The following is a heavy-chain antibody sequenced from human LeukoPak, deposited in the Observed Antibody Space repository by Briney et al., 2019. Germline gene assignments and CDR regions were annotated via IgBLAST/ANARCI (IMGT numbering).Heavy chain of an antibody. Sequence: SEPLSLTCTVSGGSIRSGGYYWSWIRQPPGKGLEWIGYIKYSGSTYYNPSLKSRLTISVDTFKNQFSLKLSSVTAADTAVYYCARASRLGELSLGYWGQGTLVTVSS. CDR2: IKYSGST. J-gene: IGHJ4*02. V-gene: IGHV4-31*03. CDR3: ARASRLGELSLGY. D-gene: IGHD3-16*02. CDR1: GGSIRSGGYY.